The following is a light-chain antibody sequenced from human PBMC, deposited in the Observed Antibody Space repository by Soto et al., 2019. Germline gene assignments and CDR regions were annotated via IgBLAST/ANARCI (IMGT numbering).Light chain of an antibody. CDR3: CSYAGSRTHVL. Sequence: QSVLTQPASVSGSLGQSITISCTGTSSDVGSYNLVSWYQQHPGKAPKVLIYEVSERPSGVSNRFSGSKSGNTASLTISGLQAEDEAEYYCCSYAGSRTHVLFGGGTKLTVL. J-gene: IGLJ2*01. CDR1: SSDVGSYNL. CDR2: EVS. V-gene: IGLV2-23*02.